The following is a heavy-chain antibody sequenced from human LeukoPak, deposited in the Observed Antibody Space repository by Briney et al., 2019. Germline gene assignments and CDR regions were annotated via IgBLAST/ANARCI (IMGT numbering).Heavy chain of an antibody. D-gene: IGHD3-22*01. CDR2: IYYSGST. V-gene: IGHV4-59*12. CDR3: ARAVYDSSGYYSDY. J-gene: IGHJ4*02. CDR1: GGSISSYY. Sequence: SETLSLTCTVSGGSISSYYWSWIRQPPGKGLEWIGYIYYSGSTYYNPSLKSRVTISVDTSKNQFSLKLSSVTAADTAVYYCARAVYDSSGYYSDYWGQGTLVTVPS.